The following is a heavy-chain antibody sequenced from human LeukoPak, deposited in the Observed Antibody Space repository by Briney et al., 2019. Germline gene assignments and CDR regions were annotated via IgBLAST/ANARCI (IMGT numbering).Heavy chain of an antibody. J-gene: IGHJ6*02. CDR3: AASSDSSYAYYYYGMDV. D-gene: IGHD6-13*01. V-gene: IGHV1-24*01. CDR1: GYTLTELS. CDR2: FDPEDGET. Sequence: SVKVSCKVSGYTLTELSMHWVRQAPGKGLEWMGGFDPEDGETIYAQKFQGRVTMTEDTSTDTAYMELSSLRSEDTAVYCCAASSDSSYAYYYYGMDVWGQGTTVTVSS.